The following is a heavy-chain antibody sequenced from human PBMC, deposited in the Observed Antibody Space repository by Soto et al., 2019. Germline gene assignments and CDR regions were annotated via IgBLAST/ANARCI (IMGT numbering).Heavy chain of an antibody. D-gene: IGHD4-4*01. Sequence: GGSLRLSCAASGFTFSSYGMHWVRQAPGKGLEWVAVIWYDGSNKYYADSVKGRFTISRDNSKNTLYLQMNSLRAEDTAVYYCARDPYSNYVHWFDPWGQGTLVTVSS. CDR1: GFTFSSYG. J-gene: IGHJ5*02. V-gene: IGHV3-33*01. CDR3: ARDPYSNYVHWFDP. CDR2: IWYDGSNK.